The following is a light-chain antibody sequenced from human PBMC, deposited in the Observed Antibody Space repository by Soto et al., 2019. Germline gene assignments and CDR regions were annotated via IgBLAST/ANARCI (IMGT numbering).Light chain of an antibody. CDR3: QQFNSFPLT. Sequence: GDTVTISCRASQGIGSALAWYQQKPGKAPKVLIYDASSLKSGVPSRFSGSGSGTDFTLTISSLQPEDFATYYCQQFNSFPLTVGGGTKVDIK. J-gene: IGKJ4*01. CDR1: QGIGSA. V-gene: IGKV1-13*02. CDR2: DAS.